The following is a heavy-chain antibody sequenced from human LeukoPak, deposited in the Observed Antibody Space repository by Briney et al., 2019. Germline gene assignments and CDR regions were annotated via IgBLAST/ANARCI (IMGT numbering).Heavy chain of an antibody. CDR1: GGSFTGYY. Sequence: PSETLSLTCSVYGGSFTGYYWSWIRQPPGKGLEWIGEINHSGSTNYNPSLKSRVTISVDTSKNQFSLNLNSVTAADTAVYYCARDRPLVVVVTPYVDLDYWGQGTLVTVSS. CDR2: INHSGST. D-gene: IGHD4-23*01. J-gene: IGHJ4*02. CDR3: ARDRPLVVVVTPYVDLDY. V-gene: IGHV4-34*01.